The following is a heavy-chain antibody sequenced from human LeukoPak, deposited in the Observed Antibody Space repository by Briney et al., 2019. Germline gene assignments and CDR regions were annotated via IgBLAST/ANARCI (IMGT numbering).Heavy chain of an antibody. J-gene: IGHJ3*02. D-gene: IGHD6-13*01. CDR3: ARVVAAAGNRDDAFDI. Sequence: ASVKVSCKASGYTFTSYGISWVRQAPGQGLEWMGWISAYNGNTNYAQKLQGRVTMTTETSTSTAYMELRSLRSDDTAVYYCARVVAAAGNRDDAFDIWGQGTMVTVSS. CDR2: ISAYNGNT. V-gene: IGHV1-18*01. CDR1: GYTFTSYG.